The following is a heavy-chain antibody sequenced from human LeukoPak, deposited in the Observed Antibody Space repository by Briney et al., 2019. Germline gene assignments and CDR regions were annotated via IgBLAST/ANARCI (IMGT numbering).Heavy chain of an antibody. J-gene: IGHJ3*02. CDR1: GFTFSSHC. V-gene: IGHV3-74*01. CDR3: ARGGGPPEALGDTFDI. CDR2: IRRGGRRK. D-gene: IGHD3-16*01. Sequence: GGSLRLSCVASGFTFSSHCMHWVRQGPGKGLVWVSRIRRGGRRKNYADSVRGLFTISRANAKNSLYLQMNSLRAEDTAVYYCARGGGPPEALGDTFDIWGKGTMVTVSS.